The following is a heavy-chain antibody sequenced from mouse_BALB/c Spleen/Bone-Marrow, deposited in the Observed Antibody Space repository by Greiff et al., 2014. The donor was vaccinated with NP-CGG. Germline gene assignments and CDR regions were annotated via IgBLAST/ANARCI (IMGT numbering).Heavy chain of an antibody. CDR2: IYYNGTI. CDR1: GISITTGNYR. J-gene: IGHJ2*01. Sequence: EVKVVESGPGLVKPSQTVSLTCTVTGISITTGNYRWSWIRQFPGNKLEWIGYIYYNGTITYNPSLTSRTTITRDTSKNQFFLEMNSLTAEDTATYYCARGAMITTGYFDYWGQGTTLTVSS. D-gene: IGHD2-4*01. V-gene: IGHV3-5*02. CDR3: ARGAMITTGYFDY.